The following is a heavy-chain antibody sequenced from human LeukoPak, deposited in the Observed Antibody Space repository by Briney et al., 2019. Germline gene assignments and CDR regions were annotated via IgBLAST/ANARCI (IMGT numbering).Heavy chain of an antibody. V-gene: IGHV1-2*06. J-gene: IGHJ3*02. D-gene: IGHD2-8*01. CDR2: VKPNSGDS. Sequence: ASVRVSCKASGYTFTNYHMHWVRQAPGQGLEWMGLVKPNSGDSDFIQKFRGRVTVTTDVSTTTIHMELNNLRSDDTAVSYCARDRGVPGPGNALDIWGQGTMVTVCS. CDR3: ARDRGVPGPGNALDI. CDR1: GYTFTNYH.